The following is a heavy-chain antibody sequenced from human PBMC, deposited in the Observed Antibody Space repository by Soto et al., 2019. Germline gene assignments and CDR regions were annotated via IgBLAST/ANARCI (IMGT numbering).Heavy chain of an antibody. D-gene: IGHD5-12*01. Sequence: GASVKVSCKASGYTFTSYGISWVQQAPGQGLEWMGWISAYNGNTNYAQKLQGRVTMTTDTSTSTAYMELRSLRSDDTAVYYCARDLRAHPEVDIVATERGDNDYWGQGTLVTVSS. CDR3: ARDLRAHPEVDIVATERGDNDY. J-gene: IGHJ4*02. CDR2: ISAYNGNT. CDR1: GYTFTSYG. V-gene: IGHV1-18*01.